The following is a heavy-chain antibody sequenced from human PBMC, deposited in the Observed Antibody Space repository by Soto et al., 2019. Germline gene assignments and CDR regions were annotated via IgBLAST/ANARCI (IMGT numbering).Heavy chain of an antibody. Sequence: SVKVSCKASGGTFSSYAISWVRQAPGQGLEWMGGIIPIFGTANYAQKFQGRVTITADESTSTAYMELSSLRSEDTAVYYFASEGIESGPKMDVWGQGATVTVSS. CDR1: GGTFSSYA. D-gene: IGHD3-3*01. CDR3: ASEGIESGPKMDV. V-gene: IGHV1-69*13. J-gene: IGHJ6*02. CDR2: IIPIFGTA.